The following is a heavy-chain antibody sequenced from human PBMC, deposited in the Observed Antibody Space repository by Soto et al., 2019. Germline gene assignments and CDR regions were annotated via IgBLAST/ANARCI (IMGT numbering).Heavy chain of an antibody. CDR1: GGTFSSYA. V-gene: IGHV1-69*13. D-gene: IGHD5-18*01. CDR3: ARCRYSYGLKYYFDY. J-gene: IGHJ4*02. Sequence: SVKVSCKASGGTFSSYAISWVRQAPGQGLEWMGGIIPIFGTANYAQKFQGRVTITADESTSTAYMELSSLRSEDTAVYYCARCRYSYGLKYYFDYWGQGTLVTVSS. CDR2: IIPIFGTA.